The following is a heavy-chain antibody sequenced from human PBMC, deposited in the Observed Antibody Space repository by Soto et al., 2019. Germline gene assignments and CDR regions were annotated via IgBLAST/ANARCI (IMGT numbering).Heavy chain of an antibody. Sequence: QVQLVQSGAEVKKPGASVKVSCKASGYTFTSYGISWVRQAPGQGLEWMGWISAYNGNTNYAQKLQGRVTMTTDTSTSTAYTELRSLRSDDTAVYYCARELGPRTLIDNWFDPWGQGTLVTVSS. CDR2: ISAYNGNT. D-gene: IGHD3-16*01. CDR3: ARELGPRTLIDNWFDP. V-gene: IGHV1-18*01. J-gene: IGHJ5*02. CDR1: GYTFTSYG.